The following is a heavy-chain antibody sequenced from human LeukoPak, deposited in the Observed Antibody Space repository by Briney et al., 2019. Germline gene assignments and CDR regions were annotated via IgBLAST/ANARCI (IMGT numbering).Heavy chain of an antibody. Sequence: PSETLSLTCTISGGSISSYHWSWIRQPPGKGLEWIGYIYYTGSTNHNPSHRSRVTISVDTSKNQFSLKLSSVTAADTAVYYCARGDYLGDFDYWGQGALVTVSS. J-gene: IGHJ4*02. CDR1: GGSISSYH. V-gene: IGHV4-59*08. CDR3: ARGDYLGDFDY. D-gene: IGHD1-26*01. CDR2: IYYTGST.